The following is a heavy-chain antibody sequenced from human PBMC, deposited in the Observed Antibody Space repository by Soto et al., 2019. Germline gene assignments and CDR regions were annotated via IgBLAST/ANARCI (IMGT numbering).Heavy chain of an antibody. V-gene: IGHV3-30-3*01. CDR3: AKPPGFNNVVPAYFDY. D-gene: IGHD2-15*01. CDR2: ISYDGSNT. J-gene: IGHJ4*02. CDR1: GFTFSTYA. Sequence: GGSLRLSCTASGFTFSTYALHWVRQAPGKGLEWVALISYDGSNTYYADSVKGRFTISRDNSKNTLFLQMNSLRAEDTAVYFCAKPPGFNNVVPAYFDYWGGGTRVTSPQ.